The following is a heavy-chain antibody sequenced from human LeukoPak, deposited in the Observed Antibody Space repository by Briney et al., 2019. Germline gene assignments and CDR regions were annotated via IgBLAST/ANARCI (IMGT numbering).Heavy chain of an antibody. CDR1: GFTFSSYW. J-gene: IGHJ5*02. Sequence: GGSLRLSCAASGFTFSSYWMSWVRQAPGKGLEWVANINQDGSEKYYVDSVKGRFTISRDNAKNSLYLQMNSLRAADTAVYYCARDPDSSSWYGTNWFDPWSQGTLVTVSS. CDR2: INQDGSEK. CDR3: ARDPDSSSWYGTNWFDP. D-gene: IGHD6-13*01. V-gene: IGHV3-7*01.